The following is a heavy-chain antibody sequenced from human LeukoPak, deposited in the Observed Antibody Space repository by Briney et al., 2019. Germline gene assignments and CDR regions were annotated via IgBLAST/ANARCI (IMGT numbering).Heavy chain of an antibody. CDR1: GYTFTSYY. D-gene: IGHD1-1*01. V-gene: IGHV1-46*01. Sequence: ASVKVSCKASGYTFTSYYMHWLRQAPGQGLEWMGIINPSGGSTSYAQKFQGRVTMTRDTSTSTVYMELSSLRSEDTAVYYCARVTQLAIFDYWGQGTLVTVSS. J-gene: IGHJ4*02. CDR3: ARVTQLAIFDY. CDR2: INPSGGST.